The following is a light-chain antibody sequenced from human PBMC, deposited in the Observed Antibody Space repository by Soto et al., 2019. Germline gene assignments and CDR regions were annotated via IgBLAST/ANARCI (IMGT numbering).Light chain of an antibody. CDR3: QQYGNSPLA. V-gene: IGKV3-20*01. CDR2: GAS. Sequence: TLSFSPGERSTLSCRASQSVSSSYLAWYQQKPGQAPRLLIYGASSRATGIPDRFSGSGSGTDFTLTISRLEPEDFAVYYCQQYGNSPLAFGQGTKVDIK. CDR1: QSVSSSY. J-gene: IGKJ1*01.